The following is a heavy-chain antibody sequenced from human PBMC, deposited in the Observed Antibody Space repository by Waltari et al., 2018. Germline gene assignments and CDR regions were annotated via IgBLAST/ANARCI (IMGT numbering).Heavy chain of an antibody. CDR3: AREIYGGNSRPYDY. CDR2: IYYNGNT. V-gene: IGHV4-59*01. J-gene: IGHJ4*02. CDR1: GCSITGYY. D-gene: IGHD4-17*01. Sequence: QVQLQASGPGLVKPSETLSLTCTVSGCSITGYYWSWIRQPPGKGLEWIGHIYYNGNTDYNPSLKSRVTISVDTSKNQFSLKLSSVTAADTAVYYCAREIYGGNSRPYDYWGQGTLVTVSS.